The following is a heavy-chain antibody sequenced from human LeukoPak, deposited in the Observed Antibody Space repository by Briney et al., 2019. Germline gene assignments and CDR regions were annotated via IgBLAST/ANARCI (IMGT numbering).Heavy chain of an antibody. V-gene: IGHV1-2*02. Sequence: APVKVSCKASGYTFTGYYMHWVRQAPGQGLEWMGWINPNSGGTNYAQKFQGRVTMTRDTSISTAYMELSRLRSDDTAVYYCARSLRPRYFDTTGGPYGMDVWGQGTTVTVSS. J-gene: IGHJ6*02. CDR1: GYTFTGYY. CDR3: ARSLRPRYFDTTGGPYGMDV. CDR2: INPNSGGT. D-gene: IGHD3-9*01.